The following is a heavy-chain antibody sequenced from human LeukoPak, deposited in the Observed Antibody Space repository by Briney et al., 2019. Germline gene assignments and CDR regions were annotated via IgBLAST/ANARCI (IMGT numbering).Heavy chain of an antibody. J-gene: IGHJ4*02. Sequence: SGTLSLTCAVSGGSISSSNWWSWVRQPPGKGLEWIGEIYHSGSTNYNPSLKSRVTISVDKSKNQFSLRLSSVTAADTAVYYCATVEPASYYFDYWGQGTLVTVSS. CDR3: ATVEPASYYFDY. CDR2: IYHSGST. CDR1: GGSISSSNW. D-gene: IGHD5-24*01. V-gene: IGHV4-4*02.